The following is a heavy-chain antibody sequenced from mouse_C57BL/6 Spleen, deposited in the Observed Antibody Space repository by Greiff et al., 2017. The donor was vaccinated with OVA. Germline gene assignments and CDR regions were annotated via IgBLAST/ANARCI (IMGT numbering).Heavy chain of an antibody. V-gene: IGHV1-15*01. CDR3: TRSDYGSSSMDY. J-gene: IGHJ4*01. Sequence: VQLQQSGAELVRPGASVTLSCKASGYTFTDYEMHWVKQTPVHGLEWIGAIDPETGGTAYNQKFKGKAILTADKSSSTAYMELRSLTSEDSAVYYCTRSDYGSSSMDYWGQGTSVTVSS. D-gene: IGHD1-1*01. CDR1: GYTFTDYE. CDR2: IDPETGGT.